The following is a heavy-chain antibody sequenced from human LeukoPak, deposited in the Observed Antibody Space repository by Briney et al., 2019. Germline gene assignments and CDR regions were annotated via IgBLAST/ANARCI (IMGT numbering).Heavy chain of an antibody. CDR1: GGSFSGYY. D-gene: IGHD3-9*01. J-gene: IGHJ4*02. CDR3: SVGRYFDFFDY. CDR2: INHSGST. Sequence: SETLSLTCAVYGGSFSGYYWSWIRQPPGKGLEWIGEINHSGSTNYNPSLKSRVTISVDTSKNQFSLKLSSVTAADTAVYYCSVGRYFDFFDYWGQGTLVTVSS. V-gene: IGHV4-34*01.